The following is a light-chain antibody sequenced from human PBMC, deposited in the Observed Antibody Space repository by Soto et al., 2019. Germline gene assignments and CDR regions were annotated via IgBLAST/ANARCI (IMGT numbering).Light chain of an antibody. CDR1: QSVCSGS. Sequence: ETVLTQSPATLSLSPGERVTLSCRARQSVCSGSLAWYQQKPGQSPRLLIYGASIRATGIPDGVSGSGSGRDFSLLISRLGPEDYAVYYCQHYGNTPWTFGQGTKVGIK. J-gene: IGKJ1*01. CDR2: GAS. V-gene: IGKV3-20*01. CDR3: QHYGNTPWT.